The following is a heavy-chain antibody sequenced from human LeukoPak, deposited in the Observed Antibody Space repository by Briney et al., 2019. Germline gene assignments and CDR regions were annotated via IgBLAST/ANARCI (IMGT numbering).Heavy chain of an antibody. CDR1: GGSISSGDYY. J-gene: IGHJ4*02. D-gene: IGHD4-11*01. CDR3: ARDDYSNYRFDY. CDR2: IYYSGST. Sequence: PSETLSLTCTVSGGSISSGDYYWSWIRQPPGKGLEWIGYIYYSGSTYYYPSLKSRVTISVDTSKNQFSLKLSSVTAADTAVYYCARDDYSNYRFDYWGQGTLVTVSS. V-gene: IGHV4-30-4*08.